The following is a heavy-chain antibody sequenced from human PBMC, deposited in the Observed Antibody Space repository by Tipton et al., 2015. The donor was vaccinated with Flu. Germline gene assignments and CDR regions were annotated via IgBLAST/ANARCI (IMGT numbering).Heavy chain of an antibody. V-gene: IGHV3-48*03. Sequence: SLRLSCAASGFTFSSNEMNWVRQAPGKGLEWVSYISSTGSVIFYADSVRGRFTISRDNAKNSLYLQMYSLRAGDTAVYYCARDGGYYGETVRHYGMDVWGQGTTVTVSS. J-gene: IGHJ6*02. CDR3: ARDGGYYGETVRHYGMDV. CDR1: GFTFSSNE. CDR2: ISSTGSVI. D-gene: IGHD4-17*01.